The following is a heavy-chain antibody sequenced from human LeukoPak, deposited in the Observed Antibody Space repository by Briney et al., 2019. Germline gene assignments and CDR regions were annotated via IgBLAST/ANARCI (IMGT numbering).Heavy chain of an antibody. V-gene: IGHV4-59*01. Sequence: SETLSLTCTVSGGSISSYYWSWIRQPPGKGLEWIGYIYYSGSTNYNPSLKSRVTISVDTSKNQFSLKLSSVTAADTAVYYCGRGLDDYGDSLSYYYYYMDVWGKGTTVTVSS. J-gene: IGHJ6*03. CDR3: GRGLDDYGDSLSYYYYYMDV. CDR2: IYYSGST. CDR1: GGSISSYY. D-gene: IGHD4-17*01.